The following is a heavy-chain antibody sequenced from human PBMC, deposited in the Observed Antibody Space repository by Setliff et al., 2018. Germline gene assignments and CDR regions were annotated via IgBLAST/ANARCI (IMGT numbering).Heavy chain of an antibody. CDR1: GVTVSAYD. V-gene: IGHV3-11*04. J-gene: IGHJ6*02. CDR2: ISGSGTTI. CDR3: ARDGVYYAMDV. Sequence: GSLRLSCAASGVTVSAYDMSWVRQAPGKGLEWVSKISGSGTTIYYADSVRGRSTISRDNAKNSLFLQMNSLRVEDTAVYYCARDGVYYAMDVWGQGTTVTVSS. D-gene: IGHD1-20*01.